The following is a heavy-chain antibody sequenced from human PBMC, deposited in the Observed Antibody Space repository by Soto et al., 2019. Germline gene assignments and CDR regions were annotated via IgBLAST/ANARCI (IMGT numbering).Heavy chain of an antibody. CDR1: GGSISSSY. J-gene: IGHJ3*02. D-gene: IGHD1-26*01. Sequence: SETLSLTGTVSGGSISSSYWSWIRQPPGKGLEWIGYIHYTGSPNYNPSLKSRVTISVDTSKNQFSLRLTSVTAADTAVYYCSTLRSYAASFHIWGQGTLVTVSS. CDR2: IHYTGSP. CDR3: STLRSYAASFHI. V-gene: IGHV4-59*01.